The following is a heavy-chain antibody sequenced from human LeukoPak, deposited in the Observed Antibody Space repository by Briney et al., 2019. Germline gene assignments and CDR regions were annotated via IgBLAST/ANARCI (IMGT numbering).Heavy chain of an antibody. Sequence: PGGSLRLSCAASGFTFSSFSMNWVRQAPGKGLEWISYISSSGSTIYYADSVKGRFTVSMDNAKNSLYLQMNSLRAEDTAVYYCASNAPGATMIFDYWGQGTLVTVSS. J-gene: IGHJ4*02. V-gene: IGHV3-48*04. D-gene: IGHD1-26*01. CDR3: ASNAPGATMIFDY. CDR2: ISSSGSTI. CDR1: GFTFSSFS.